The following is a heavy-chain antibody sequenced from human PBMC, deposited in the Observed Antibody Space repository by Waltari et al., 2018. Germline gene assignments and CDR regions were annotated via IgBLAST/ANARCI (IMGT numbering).Heavy chain of an antibody. J-gene: IGHJ4*02. CDR3: VREYDSGGAGY. CDR1: GFPFRSYV. Sequence: EVQLVESGGGLVQPGGSRRLSCSSSGFPFRSYVMKWVRQAPGKGLGWFSYISPSSSTITYADSMKGRFTISRDNAKNSLYLQMNSLRADDTAVYYCVREYDSGGAGYWGQGTLVTVSS. V-gene: IGHV3-48*04. D-gene: IGHD3-22*01. CDR2: ISPSSSTI.